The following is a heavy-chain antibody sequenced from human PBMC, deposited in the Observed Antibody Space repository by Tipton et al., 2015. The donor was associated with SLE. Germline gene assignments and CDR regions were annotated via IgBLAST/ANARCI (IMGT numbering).Heavy chain of an antibody. CDR1: GGSISSGSYY. J-gene: IGHJ3*02. D-gene: IGHD1-26*01. Sequence: TLSLTCTVSGGSISSGSYYWSWIRQPAGKGLEWIGRIYTSGSTNNNPPHKTRVTISVDTPKNHFSLKRCSVTAADTAVYYCARLFEGGSYYGDAFDIWGQGTMVTVSS. CDR3: ARLFEGGSYYGDAFDI. CDR2: IYTSGST. V-gene: IGHV4-61*02.